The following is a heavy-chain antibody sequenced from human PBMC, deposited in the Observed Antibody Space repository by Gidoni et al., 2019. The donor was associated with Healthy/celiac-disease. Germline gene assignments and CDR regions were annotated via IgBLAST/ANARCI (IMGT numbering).Heavy chain of an antibody. V-gene: IGHV4-34*01. CDR2: INHSGST. D-gene: IGHD2-15*01. CDR3: ASLGVVCQDCFDY. Sequence: QVQLQQWGAGLLKPSETLSLTCAVYGWSFSGYYWSWIRQPPGKGLEWIGEINHSGSTNYNPSLKSRVTISVDTSKNQFSLKLSSVTAADTAVYYCASLGVVCQDCFDYWGQGTLVTVSS. J-gene: IGHJ4*02. CDR1: GWSFSGYY.